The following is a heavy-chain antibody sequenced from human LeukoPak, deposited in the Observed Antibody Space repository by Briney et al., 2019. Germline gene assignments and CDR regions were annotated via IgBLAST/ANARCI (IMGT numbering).Heavy chain of an antibody. CDR3: ARARIVGVSKYFQH. Sequence: SETLSLTCTVSGGSISSGSYYWSWIRQPAGKGLEWIGRIYTSGSTNYNPSLKSRVTISVDTSKNQFSLKLSSVTAADTAVYYCARARIVGVSKYFQHWGQGTLVTVSS. J-gene: IGHJ1*01. V-gene: IGHV4-61*02. CDR2: IYTSGST. D-gene: IGHD1-26*01. CDR1: GGSISSGSYY.